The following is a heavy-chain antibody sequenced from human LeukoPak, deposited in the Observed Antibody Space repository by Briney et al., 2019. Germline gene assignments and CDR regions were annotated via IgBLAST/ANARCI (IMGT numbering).Heavy chain of an antibody. CDR1: GYTFTGYY. D-gene: IGHD3-22*01. CDR3: ARPYDSSGYYY. CDR2: INPNSGGT. Sequence: VKVSCKASGYTFTGYYMHWVRQAPGQGLEWMGGINPNSGGTNYAKKFQGRVNMTRDTSISTAYMELSRLRSDDTAVYYCARPYDSSGYYYWGQGTLVTVSS. J-gene: IGHJ4*02. V-gene: IGHV1-2*02.